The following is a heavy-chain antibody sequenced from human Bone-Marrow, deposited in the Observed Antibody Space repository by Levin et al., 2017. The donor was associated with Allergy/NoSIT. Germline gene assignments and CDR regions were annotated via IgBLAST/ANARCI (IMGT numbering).Heavy chain of an antibody. V-gene: IGHV4-34*01. CDR1: GGSFSGYY. CDR3: ARSRVPAAVRYFDY. J-gene: IGHJ4*02. Sequence: PSETLSLTCAVYGGSFSGYYWSWIRQPPGKGLEWIGEINRSGSTNYNPSLKSRVTISVDTSKNQFSLKLSSVTAADTAVYYCARSRVPAAVRYFDYWGQGTLVTVSS. D-gene: IGHD2-2*01. CDR2: INRSGST.